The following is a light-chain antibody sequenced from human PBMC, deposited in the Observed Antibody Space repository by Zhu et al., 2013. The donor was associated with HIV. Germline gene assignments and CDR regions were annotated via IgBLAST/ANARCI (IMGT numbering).Light chain of an antibody. CDR2: KVS. CDR1: QSLVHSDGNIY. V-gene: IGKV2-30*02. Sequence: DVVMTQSPLSLSVTLGQPASISCRSSQSLVHSDGNIYLNWFQQRPGQSPRRLFYKVSDRDSGVPDRFSGTGSGTDFTLKISRVEAEDIGVYYCMQGTHWPWTFGQGTKVEIK. CDR3: MQGTHWPWT. J-gene: IGKJ1*01.